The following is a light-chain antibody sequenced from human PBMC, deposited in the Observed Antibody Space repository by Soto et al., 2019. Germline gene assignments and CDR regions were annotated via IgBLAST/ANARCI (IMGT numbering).Light chain of an antibody. CDR1: SSDVGGHNH. V-gene: IGLV2-8*01. Sequence: QSALTQAPSASGSPGQSVTISCTGSSSDVGGHNHVSWYQQHPGKAPKLMIYEVSKRPSGVPDRFSGSKSVNTASLTVSGLQAEDEADYYCSSYAGNMNLIFGGGTKLTVL. J-gene: IGLJ2*01. CDR3: SSYAGNMNLI. CDR2: EVS.